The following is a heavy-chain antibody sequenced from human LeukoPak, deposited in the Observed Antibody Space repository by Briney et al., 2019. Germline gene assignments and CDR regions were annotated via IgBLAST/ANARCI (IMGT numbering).Heavy chain of an antibody. J-gene: IGHJ4*02. CDR1: GYTFTSCD. CDR3: TRGSSGRRDN. CDR2: MNPNSGNT. Sequence: ASVKISCKASGYTFTSCDINWVRQATGQGLEWMGWMNPNSGNTGYGQSFQGRITMTRDISIGTAYMELSNLTSEDTAIYYCTRGSSGRRDNWGQGTLVTVSA. D-gene: IGHD6-19*01. V-gene: IGHV1-8*01.